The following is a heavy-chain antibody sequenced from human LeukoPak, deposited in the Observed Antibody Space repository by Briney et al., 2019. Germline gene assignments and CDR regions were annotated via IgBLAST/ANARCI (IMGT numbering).Heavy chain of an antibody. Sequence: GGSLRLSCAASGFTFSSYWMSWVRQAPGKGLEWVANIKQDGSEKYYVDSVKGRFTISRDNAKNSLYLQMNSLRAEDTAVYYCASRLRYFDWPEDYWGRGTLVTVSS. CDR3: ASRLRYFDWPEDY. CDR2: IKQDGSEK. V-gene: IGHV3-7*03. J-gene: IGHJ4*02. CDR1: GFTFSSYW. D-gene: IGHD3-9*01.